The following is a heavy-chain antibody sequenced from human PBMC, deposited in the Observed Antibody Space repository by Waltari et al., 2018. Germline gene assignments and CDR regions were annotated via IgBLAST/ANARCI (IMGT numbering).Heavy chain of an antibody. CDR2: IYHSGST. CDR3: ARGLYYYDSSGYYGGYFDY. J-gene: IGHJ4*02. V-gene: IGHV4-30-2*01. Sequence: QLQLQESGSGLVKPSQTLSLTCAVSGGSISSGGYSWSWIRQPPGKGLEWIGYIYHSGSTHYNPSLKRRVTISVDRSKNQFSLKLSSVTAADTAVYYCARGLYYYDSSGYYGGYFDYWGQGTLVTVSS. CDR1: GGSISSGGYS. D-gene: IGHD3-22*01.